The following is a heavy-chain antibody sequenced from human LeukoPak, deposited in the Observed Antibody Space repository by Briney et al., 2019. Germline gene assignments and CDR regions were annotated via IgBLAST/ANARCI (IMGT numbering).Heavy chain of an antibody. CDR1: GFTFSSYG. J-gene: IGHJ6*02. Sequence: GRSLRLPCAASGFTFSSYGMHWVRQAPGKGLEWVAVISYDGSNKYYADSVKGRFTISRDNARTSLYLQMNSLRAEDTAVYYCARDKAQDSVYYGMDVWGQGTTVTVSS. D-gene: IGHD6-6*01. CDR2: ISYDGSNK. CDR3: ARDKAQDSVYYGMDV. V-gene: IGHV3-33*05.